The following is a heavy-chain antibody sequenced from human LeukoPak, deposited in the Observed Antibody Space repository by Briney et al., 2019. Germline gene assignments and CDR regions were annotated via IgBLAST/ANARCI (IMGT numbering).Heavy chain of an antibody. Sequence: PGGSLRLSCAASGFTFSSYGMHWVRQAPGKGLEWVAVIWYDGSNKYYADSVKGRFTISRDNSKNTLYLQMNSLRAEDTAVYYCAKISAVVVIAATALDTWGQGTLVAVSS. J-gene: IGHJ5*02. CDR2: IWYDGSNK. D-gene: IGHD2-15*01. CDR3: AKISAVVVIAATALDT. CDR1: GFTFSSYG. V-gene: IGHV3-33*06.